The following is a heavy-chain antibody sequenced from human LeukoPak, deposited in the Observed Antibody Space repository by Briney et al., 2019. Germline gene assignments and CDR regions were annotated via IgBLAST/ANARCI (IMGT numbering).Heavy chain of an antibody. D-gene: IGHD6-13*01. CDR3: ARWAAGYGVDY. J-gene: IGHJ4*02. CDR1: GYTFTTYS. Sequence: ASVKVSCKASGYTFTTYSINWVRQAPGQGLEWMGWISAYNGNANYAQKLQGRVTMTTDTSTSTAYMELRSLRSDGTAVYYCARWAAGYGVDYWGQGTLVTVSS. V-gene: IGHV1-18*01. CDR2: ISAYNGNA.